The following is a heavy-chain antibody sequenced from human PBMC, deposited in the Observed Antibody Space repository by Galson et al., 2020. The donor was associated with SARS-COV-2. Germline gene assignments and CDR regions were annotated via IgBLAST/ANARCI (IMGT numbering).Heavy chain of an antibody. CDR2: IDPSDSYT. D-gene: IGHD2-15*01. J-gene: IGHJ5*02. V-gene: IGHV5-10-1*01. CDR1: GYSFTSYW. Sequence: GESLEISCKGSGYSFTSYWISWVRQMPGKGLEWMGRIDPSDSYTNYSPSFQGHVTISADKSISTAYLQWSSLKASDTAMYYCARHGVVVAATGPQMDWFDPWGQGTLVTVSS. CDR3: ARHGVVVAATGPQMDWFDP.